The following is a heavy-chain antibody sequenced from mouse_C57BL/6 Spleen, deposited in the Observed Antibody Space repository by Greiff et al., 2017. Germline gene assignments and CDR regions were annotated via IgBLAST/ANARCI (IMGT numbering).Heavy chain of an antibody. J-gene: IGHJ3*01. CDR1: GYTFTSYW. V-gene: IGHV1-52*01. Sequence: QVQLQQSGAELVRPGSSVKLSCKASGYTFTSYWMHWVKQRPIQGLEWIGNIDPSDSETHYNQKFKDKATLTVDKSSSTAYMQLSSLTSEDSAVYCCARLDSSGCVGAFAYWGPGTLVTVSA. CDR2: IDPSDSET. CDR3: ARLDSSGCVGAFAY. D-gene: IGHD3-2*02.